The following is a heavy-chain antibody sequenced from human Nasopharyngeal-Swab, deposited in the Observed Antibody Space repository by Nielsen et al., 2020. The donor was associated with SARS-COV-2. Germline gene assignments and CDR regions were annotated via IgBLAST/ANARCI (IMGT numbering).Heavy chain of an antibody. J-gene: IGHJ6*03. CDR1: GGSISSYY. Sequence: SETLSLTCTVSGGSISSYYWSWIRQPPGKGLEGIGYIYYSGSTNYNPSLKSRVTISVDTSKNQFSLKLSSVTAADTAVYYCARVFDYYDSSGYYIRYYYYYMDVWGKGTTVTVSS. V-gene: IGHV4-59*01. D-gene: IGHD3-22*01. CDR3: ARVFDYYDSSGYYIRYYYYYMDV. CDR2: IYYSGST.